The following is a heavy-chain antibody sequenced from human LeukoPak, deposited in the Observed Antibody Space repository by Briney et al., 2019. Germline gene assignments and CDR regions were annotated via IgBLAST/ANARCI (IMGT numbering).Heavy chain of an antibody. CDR3: AKDLRGPQYYYGPQTTSGESSVAIDY. CDR2: MSGSGGSS. V-gene: IGHV3-23*01. Sequence: PGGSLRLSCTASGFIFSSFAMTWVRQAPGKGLEWISAMSGSGGSSKYAGSVKGRFTISRDNSKNTLYLQMNSLRAEDTAVYYCAKDLRGPQYYYGPQTTSGESSVAIDYWGQGTLVTVSS. D-gene: IGHD3-10*01. CDR1: GFIFSSFA. J-gene: IGHJ4*02.